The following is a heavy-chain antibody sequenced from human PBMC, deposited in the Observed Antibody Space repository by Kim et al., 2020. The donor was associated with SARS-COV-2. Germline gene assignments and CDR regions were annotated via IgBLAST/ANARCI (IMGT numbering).Heavy chain of an antibody. J-gene: IGHJ5*02. CDR3: ARLVPLLWFGEVISGWFDP. V-gene: IGHV4-28*01. CDR2: IYYSGST. CDR1: GYSISSSNW. Sequence: SETLSLTCAVSGYSISSSNWWGWIRQPPGKGLEWIGYIYYSGSTYYNPSLKSRVTMSVDTSKNQFSLKLSSVTAVDTAVYYCARLVPLLWFGEVISGWFDPWGQGTLVTVSS. D-gene: IGHD3-10*01.